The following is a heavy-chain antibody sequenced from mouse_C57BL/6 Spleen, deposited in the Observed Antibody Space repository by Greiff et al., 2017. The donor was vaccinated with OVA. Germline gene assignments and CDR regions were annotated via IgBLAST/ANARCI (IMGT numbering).Heavy chain of an antibody. J-gene: IGHJ3*01. CDR2: ISSGSSTI. CDR1: GFTFSDYG. Sequence: DVQLVESGGGLVKPGGSLKLSCAASGFTFSDYGMHWVRQAPEKGLEWIAYISSGSSTIYYADTVKGRFTITRDNANNTLFLQLTRLRSEDTAMYYCVLNDEGWGQGTLVTVSA. D-gene: IGHD1-3*01. CDR3: VLNDEG. V-gene: IGHV5-17*01.